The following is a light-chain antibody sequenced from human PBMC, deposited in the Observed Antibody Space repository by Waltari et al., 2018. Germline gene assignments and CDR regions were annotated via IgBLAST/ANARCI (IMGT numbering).Light chain of an antibody. CDR3: QQGNTFPLT. J-gene: IGKJ4*01. Sequence: DIQMTQSPSSVSASVVDRVTITCRASQGIGTWLAWYQQKPWQAPKFLIYATSTLQSGVPSRFRGSGSGTDFTLTISSLQPEDFATYYCQQGNTFPLTFGGGTKVQIK. CDR2: ATS. V-gene: IGKV1-12*01. CDR1: QGIGTW.